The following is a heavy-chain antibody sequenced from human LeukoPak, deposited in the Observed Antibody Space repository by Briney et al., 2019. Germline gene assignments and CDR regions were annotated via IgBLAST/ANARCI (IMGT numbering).Heavy chain of an antibody. Sequence: SETLSLTCTVSGGSIGGNYWSWIRQPPGQGLEWIAYIHGSGDTNYNPSLKSRVTISVDPSKNQFFLNVISVTAADTAVYYCAKRLGPTSGSYDWFDPWGQGTLVTVSS. J-gene: IGHJ5*02. CDR1: GGSIGGNY. CDR2: IHGSGDT. CDR3: AKRLGPTSGSYDWFDP. D-gene: IGHD1-26*01. V-gene: IGHV4-4*09.